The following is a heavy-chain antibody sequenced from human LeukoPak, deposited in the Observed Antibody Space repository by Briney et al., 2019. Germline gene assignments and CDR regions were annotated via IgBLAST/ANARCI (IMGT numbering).Heavy chain of an antibody. CDR3: ARVFYELLSTGHMDV. Sequence: GGSLRLSCAASGFTFSSYSMNWVRQAPGKGLEWVSSISSSSSYIYYADSVKGRLTIARDNAKNLLYLEMNSLRVEDTAVYYCARVFYELLSTGHMDVWGKGTTVTVSS. CDR2: ISSSSSYI. V-gene: IGHV3-21*06. J-gene: IGHJ6*03. CDR1: GFTFSSYS. D-gene: IGHD2-2*01.